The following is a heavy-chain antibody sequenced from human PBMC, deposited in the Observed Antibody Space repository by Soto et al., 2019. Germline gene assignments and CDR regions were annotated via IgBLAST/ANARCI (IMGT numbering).Heavy chain of an antibody. CDR2: IIPIFGTA. Sequence: QVQLVQSVAEVKKPGSSVKVSCKASGGTFSSYAISWVRQAPGQGLEWMGGIIPIFGTANYAQKFQGRVTITADESTSTAYMELSSLRSEAKAVYYGARDGVERVVYDDDDGMDVWGPGTTVTVSS. D-gene: IGHD3-16*01. J-gene: IGHJ6*02. CDR3: ARDGVERVVYDDDDGMDV. CDR1: GGTFSSYA. V-gene: IGHV1-69*19.